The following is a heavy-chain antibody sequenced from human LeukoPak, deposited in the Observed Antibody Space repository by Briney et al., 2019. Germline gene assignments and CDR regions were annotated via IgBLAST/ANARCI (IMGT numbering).Heavy chain of an antibody. V-gene: IGHV4-61*01. D-gene: IGHD6-13*01. J-gene: IGHJ4*02. CDR2: IYYSGSA. CDR3: ARDISAGTHCFDC. CDR1: GGSISSSSYY. Sequence: SGTLSLTCTVSGGSISSSSYYWSWIRQPPGKGLEWTGYIYYSGSANYNPSLKSRVTMSVDTSKNQFSLKVNSVTAADTAVYYCARDISAGTHCFDCWGQGILVTVSS.